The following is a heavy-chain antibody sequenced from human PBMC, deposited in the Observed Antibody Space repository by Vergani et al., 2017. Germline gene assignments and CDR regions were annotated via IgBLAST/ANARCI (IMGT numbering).Heavy chain of an antibody. D-gene: IGHD4-17*01. CDR3: ATPQTVSTGGMEV. CDR1: GYTFTDHY. CDR2: VDPEDGET. J-gene: IGHJ6*02. Sequence: EVQLVQSGAEVKKPGATLKISCKVSGYTFTDHYMHWVKQAPGKGLEWMGLVDPEDGETIYAEKFKGRVTLAAETSTDTAHLEWSSLRSEDTAVYYCATPQTVSTGGMEVWGQGTTVIVSS. V-gene: IGHV1-69-2*01.